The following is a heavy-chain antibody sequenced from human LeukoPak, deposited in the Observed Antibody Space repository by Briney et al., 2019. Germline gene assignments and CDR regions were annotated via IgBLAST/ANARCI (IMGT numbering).Heavy chain of an antibody. CDR1: GGSISSYY. D-gene: IGHD4-23*01. J-gene: IGHJ4*02. CDR2: IYYSGST. Sequence: PSETLSLTCTVSGGSISSYYWSWIRQPPGKGLEWIGYIYYSGSTNYNPSLKSRVTISVDTSKNQFSLKLSSVTAADTAVYYCLYGGNSGDWVYWGQGTLVTVSS. CDR3: LYGGNSGDWVY. V-gene: IGHV4-59*08.